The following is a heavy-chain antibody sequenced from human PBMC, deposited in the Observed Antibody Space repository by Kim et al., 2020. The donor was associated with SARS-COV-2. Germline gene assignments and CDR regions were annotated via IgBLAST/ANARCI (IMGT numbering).Heavy chain of an antibody. J-gene: IGHJ3*02. Sequence: LKSRVTISVDPSKNQFSLKQSSVPAADTAVYYCARDGGDYGDYGYAFDIWGQGTMVTVSS. D-gene: IGHD4-17*01. V-gene: IGHV4-59*01. CDR3: ARDGGDYGDYGYAFDI.